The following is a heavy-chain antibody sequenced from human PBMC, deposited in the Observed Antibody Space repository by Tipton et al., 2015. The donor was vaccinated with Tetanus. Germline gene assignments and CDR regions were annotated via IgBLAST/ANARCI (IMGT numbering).Heavy chain of an antibody. Sequence: TLSLTCTVSGGSISSYYWSRIRQPPGKGLEWIGYIYYSGSTNYNPSLKSRVTISVDTSKNQFSLKLSSVTAADTAVYYCARDPGERSGYYAGFDPWGQGTLVTVSS. D-gene: IGHD3-3*01. CDR1: GGSISSYY. V-gene: IGHV4-59*01. CDR3: ARDPGERSGYYAGFDP. CDR2: IYYSGST. J-gene: IGHJ5*02.